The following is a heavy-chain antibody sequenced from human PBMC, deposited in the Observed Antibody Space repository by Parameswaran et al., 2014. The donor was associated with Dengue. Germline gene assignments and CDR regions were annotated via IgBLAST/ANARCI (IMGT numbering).Heavy chain of an antibody. Sequence: GARWIRQPPGKALEWLAHIFSNDEKSYSTSLKSRLTISKDTSKSQVVLTMTNMDPVDTATYYCAWLRHCSGGSCSSFDYWGQGTLVTVSS. V-gene: IGHV2-26*04. CDR3: AWLRHCSGGSCSSFDY. CDR1: G. D-gene: IGHD2-15*01. CDR2: IFSNDEK. J-gene: IGHJ4*02.